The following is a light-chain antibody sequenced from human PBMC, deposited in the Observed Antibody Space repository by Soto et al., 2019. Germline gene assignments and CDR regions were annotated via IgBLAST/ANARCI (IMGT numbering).Light chain of an antibody. CDR2: KAS. CDR3: QQSYRPPIT. Sequence: DIQMTQYPSSLSASVGDRITITCRASQSISSFLNWYQQKPGKAPKLLIYKASSLQSGVPSRFSGSGSGTDFTLTISSLQPEDFATYYCQQSYRPPITFVQGTRLEI. V-gene: IGKV1-39*01. J-gene: IGKJ5*01. CDR1: QSISSF.